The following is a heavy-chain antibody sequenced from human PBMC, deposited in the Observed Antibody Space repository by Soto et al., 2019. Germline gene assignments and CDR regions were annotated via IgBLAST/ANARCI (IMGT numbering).Heavy chain of an antibody. CDR3: ARLVVVPAAIHYYYYYGMDV. V-gene: IGHV1-8*01. J-gene: IGHJ6*02. CDR2: MNPNSGNT. D-gene: IGHD2-2*02. CDR1: GYTFTSYD. Sequence: SVKESCRASGYTFTSYDINWGRQATGQGLEWMGWMNPNSGNTGYAQKFQGRVTMTRNTSISTAYMELSSLRSEDTAVYYCARLVVVPAAIHYYYYYGMDVWGQGTTVTVSS.